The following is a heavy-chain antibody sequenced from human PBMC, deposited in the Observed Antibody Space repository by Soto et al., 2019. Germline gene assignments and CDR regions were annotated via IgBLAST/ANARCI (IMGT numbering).Heavy chain of an antibody. V-gene: IGHV3-23*01. CDR1: GFTFSGNP. D-gene: IGHD3-3*01. CDR2: ISGSGRNT. CDR3: ARAADFWSGGGFRPFDY. J-gene: IGHJ4*02. Sequence: EVQLLDSGGGLVQPGGSLRLSCAASGFTFSGNPMTWVRQAPGKGLDWVSTISGSGRNTYYADSVKGRFTISRDNSKNPLYRQMTGRRPEDTAVYYWARAADFWSGGGFRPFDYWGQGTLVTVSS.